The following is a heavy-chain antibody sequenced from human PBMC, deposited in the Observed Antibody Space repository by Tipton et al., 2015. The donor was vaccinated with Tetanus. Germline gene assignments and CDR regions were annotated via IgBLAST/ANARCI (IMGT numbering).Heavy chain of an antibody. V-gene: IGHV3-7*01. CDR2: INRDGSDK. J-gene: IGHJ6*04. Sequence: SLRLSCSASGFIFSNYWMSWVLQAPGKGLEWVANINRDGSDKYYVDSVKGRFTISRDEAKNSLYLQMNSLRVGDTAVYYCAKEALGVLNLWGKGTTVIVSS. D-gene: IGHD1-14*01. CDR3: AKEALGVLNL. CDR1: GFIFSNYW.